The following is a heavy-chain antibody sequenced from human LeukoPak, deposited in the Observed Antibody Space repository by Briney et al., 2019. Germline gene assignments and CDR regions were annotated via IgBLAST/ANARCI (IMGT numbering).Heavy chain of an antibody. D-gene: IGHD4-23*01. CDR2: IYSGGST. CDR1: GVTVSSNY. V-gene: IGHV3-66*01. CDR3: ARSYGGVVDY. Sequence: QTGGSVRLSCAASGVTVSSNYMSWGRQAPGKGLEWVSVIYSGGSTYYADSVKGRFTISRDNSKNTLYLQMNSLRAEDTAVYYCARSYGGVVDYWGQGTLVTVSS. J-gene: IGHJ4*02.